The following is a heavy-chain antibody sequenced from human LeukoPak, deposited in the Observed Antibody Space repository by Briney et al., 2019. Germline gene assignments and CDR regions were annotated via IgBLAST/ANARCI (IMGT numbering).Heavy chain of an antibody. CDR3: ARDRRGADYYGSGRQVDY. J-gene: IGHJ4*02. CDR1: GYTFTSYG. CDR2: ISAYNGNT. Sequence: ASVKVSCKASGYTFTSYGISWVRQAPGQGLEWMGWISAYNGNTNYAQKLQGRVTMTTDTSTSTAYVELRSLRSDDTAVYYCARDRRGADYYGSGRQVDYWGQGTLVTVSS. D-gene: IGHD3-10*01. V-gene: IGHV1-18*01.